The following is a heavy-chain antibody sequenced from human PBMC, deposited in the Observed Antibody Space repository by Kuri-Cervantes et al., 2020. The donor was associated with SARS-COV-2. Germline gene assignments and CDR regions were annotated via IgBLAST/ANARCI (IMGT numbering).Heavy chain of an antibody. V-gene: IGHV4-34*01. J-gene: IGHJ6*02. CDR2: INHTGSD. Sequence: SETLSLTCGAYGGSFSDYYWTWIRQPPMKGLEWIGEINHTGSDTYNPSLKGRVTISVDTSKNQFSLKLRTMTAADTAVYYCARRVPPWYYFWSGYYGMDVWGQGTTVTVSS. D-gene: IGHD3-3*01. CDR3: ARRVPPWYYFWSGYYGMDV. CDR1: GGSFSDYY.